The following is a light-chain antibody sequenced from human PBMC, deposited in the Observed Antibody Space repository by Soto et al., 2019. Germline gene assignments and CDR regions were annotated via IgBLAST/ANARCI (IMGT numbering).Light chain of an antibody. CDR3: QQYGSSP. CDR2: GAS. V-gene: IGKV3-20*01. J-gene: IGKJ1*01. CDR1: QRISSNY. Sequence: DIVLTQSPGTLSLSPGERATLSCRASQRISSNYLGWYQQKPGQAPRLLIYGASSRATGIPDRFSGSGSGTDFTLTISRLEPEDFAVYYCQQYGSSPFGQGTKVDIK.